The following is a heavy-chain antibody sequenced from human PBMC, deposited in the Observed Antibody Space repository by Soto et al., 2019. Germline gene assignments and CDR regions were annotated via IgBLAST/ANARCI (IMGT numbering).Heavy chain of an antibody. CDR2: ISYDGSNK. CDR3: AREGVGATSINFDY. CDR1: GFTFSSYA. Sequence: GGSLRLSCAASGFTFSSYAMHWVRQAPGKGLEWVAVISYDGSNKYYADSVKGRFTMSRDNSNNTLYLQMNSLRAEDTAVYYCAREGVGATSINFDYWGQGTLVTVSS. J-gene: IGHJ4*02. D-gene: IGHD1-26*01. V-gene: IGHV3-30-3*01.